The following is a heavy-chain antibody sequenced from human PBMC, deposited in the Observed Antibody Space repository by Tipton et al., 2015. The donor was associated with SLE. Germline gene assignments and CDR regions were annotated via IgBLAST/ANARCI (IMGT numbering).Heavy chain of an antibody. D-gene: IGHD6-6*01. Sequence: TLSLTCAVYGGSFSDYYWSWIRQPPGKGLEWIGEINHSGSTNYNPSLKSRVTISVDTSKNQFSLKLSSVTAADTAVYYCARRGLVEQLGDFDYWGQGTLVTVSS. J-gene: IGHJ4*02. CDR2: INHSGST. CDR3: ARRGLVEQLGDFDY. V-gene: IGHV4-34*01. CDR1: GGSFSDYY.